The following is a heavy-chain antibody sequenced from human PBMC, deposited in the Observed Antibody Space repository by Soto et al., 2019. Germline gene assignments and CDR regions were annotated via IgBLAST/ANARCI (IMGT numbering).Heavy chain of an antibody. Sequence: ASVKVSCKASGGTFSSYAISWVRQAPGQGLEWMGGIIPIFGTANYAQKFQGRVTITADESTSTAYMELSSLRSEDTAVYYCARGGPEYCSGGSCYDYYWGQGTLVTVSS. CDR1: GGTFSSYA. J-gene: IGHJ4*02. V-gene: IGHV1-69*13. CDR3: ARGGPEYCSGGSCYDYY. CDR2: IIPIFGTA. D-gene: IGHD2-15*01.